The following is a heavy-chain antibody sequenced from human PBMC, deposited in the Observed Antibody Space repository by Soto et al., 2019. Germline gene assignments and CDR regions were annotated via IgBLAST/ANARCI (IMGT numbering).Heavy chain of an antibody. J-gene: IGHJ4*02. V-gene: IGHV3-30*18. CDR1: GFTFSSYG. CDR2: ISYDGSNK. Sequence: GGSLRLSCAASGFTFSSYGMHWVRQAPGKGLEWVAVISYDGSNKYYADSVKGRFTISRDNPKNTLYLQMNSLRAEDTAVYYCAKGMAAAGSFDYWGQGTLVTVSS. D-gene: IGHD6-13*01. CDR3: AKGMAAAGSFDY.